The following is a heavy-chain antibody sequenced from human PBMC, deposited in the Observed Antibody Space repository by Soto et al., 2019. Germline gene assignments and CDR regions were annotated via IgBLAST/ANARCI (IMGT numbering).Heavy chain of an antibody. J-gene: IGHJ4*02. CDR3: ARDSSGYKSIDY. CDR2: ISSSSNDI. Sequence: EVQLVESGGGLVQPGGSLRLSCAASGFTFSTYSMNWARQAPGKGLEWVAYISSSSNDILYADSVKGRFTISRDNAKNSLYLQMNSLRDEDTAVYYCARDSSGYKSIDYWGQGTLVSVSS. V-gene: IGHV3-48*02. CDR1: GFTFSTYS. D-gene: IGHD3-22*01.